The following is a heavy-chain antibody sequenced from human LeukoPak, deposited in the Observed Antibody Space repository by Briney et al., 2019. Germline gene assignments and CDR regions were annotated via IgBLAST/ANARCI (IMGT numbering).Heavy chain of an antibody. Sequence: SETLSLTCTVSRGSISDYYWSWIRQPPGEGLEWIGYLYYSGSTNYNPSLKSRVTISLDTSKNQFSLNLNSVTAADTAVYYCARELKVGNTGYYFDYWGQGTLVTVSS. J-gene: IGHJ4*02. CDR1: RGSISDYY. V-gene: IGHV4-59*01. D-gene: IGHD2/OR15-2a*01. CDR3: ARELKVGNTGYYFDY. CDR2: LYYSGST.